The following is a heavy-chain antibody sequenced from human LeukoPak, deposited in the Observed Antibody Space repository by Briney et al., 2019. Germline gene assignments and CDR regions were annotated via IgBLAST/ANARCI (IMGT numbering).Heavy chain of an antibody. CDR2: ISGSGGST. Sequence: GGSLRLSCAASGFTFSSYAMSWVRQAPWKGLEWVSAISGSGGSTYYADSVKGRFTISRDNSKNTLYLQMNSLRAEDTAVYYCAKDLGRGYSYGPRGYWGQGTLVTVSS. CDR1: GFTFSSYA. D-gene: IGHD5-18*01. V-gene: IGHV3-23*01. CDR3: AKDLGRGYSYGPRGY. J-gene: IGHJ4*02.